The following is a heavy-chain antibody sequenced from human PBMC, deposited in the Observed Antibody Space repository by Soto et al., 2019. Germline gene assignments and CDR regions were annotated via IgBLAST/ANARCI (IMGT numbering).Heavy chain of an antibody. Sequence: QVHLQESGPGLVKPSGTLSLTCVVSGGSISGRNWWSWVRQAPGKGLEWIGEVFHSGDTTYSPSLRSRVSFSVDKSKNQFSLKLNSVTAADTAVYYCTRLIYDSRLNYFYFDLWGQGALVIVSS. J-gene: IGHJ4*02. CDR1: GGSISGRNW. CDR3: TRLIYDSRLNYFYFDL. CDR2: VFHSGDT. D-gene: IGHD3-22*01. V-gene: IGHV4-4*02.